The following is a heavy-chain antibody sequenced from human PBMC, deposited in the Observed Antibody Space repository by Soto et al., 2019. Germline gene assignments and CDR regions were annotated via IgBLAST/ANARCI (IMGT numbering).Heavy chain of an antibody. CDR2: VYHTGDT. Sequence: SETLSLTCGVSGGTVASSHWWSWVRQSPGGGLEWIGNVYHTGDTNLNPSLQSRVTTSVDKSNNQFSLRLNSLTAADTAVYFCAREIVTAGGNNYFDPWGPGTLVTVSS. CDR1: GGTVASSHW. D-gene: IGHD2-21*02. J-gene: IGHJ5*02. V-gene: IGHV4-4*02. CDR3: AREIVTAGGNNYFDP.